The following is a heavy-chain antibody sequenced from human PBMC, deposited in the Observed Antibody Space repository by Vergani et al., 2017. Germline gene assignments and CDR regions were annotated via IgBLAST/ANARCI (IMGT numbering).Heavy chain of an antibody. V-gene: IGHV1-69*01. CDR2: IIPIFGTA. Sequence: QVQLVQSGAEVKKPGSSVKVSCKASGVTFSSYAISWVRQTPGQGLEWMGGIIPIFGTANYAQKFQGRVTITADESTSTAYMELSSLRSEDTAVYYCARNGYGDYGFLVGYFDYWGQGTLVTVSS. J-gene: IGHJ4*02. CDR1: GVTFSSYA. CDR3: ARNGYGDYGFLVGYFDY. D-gene: IGHD4-17*01.